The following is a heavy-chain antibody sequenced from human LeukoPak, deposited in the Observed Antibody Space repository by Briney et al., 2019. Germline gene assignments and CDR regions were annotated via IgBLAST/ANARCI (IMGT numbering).Heavy chain of an antibody. CDR1: GGSFSGYY. CDR2: INHSGST. V-gene: IGHV4-34*01. D-gene: IGHD3-10*01. J-gene: IGHJ4*02. Sequence: SETLSLTCAVYGGSFSGYYWSWIRQPPGKGLEWIGEINHSGSTNYNPSLKSRVTISVDTSKNQFSLKLSSVTAADTAVYCCARGSDYYGSGSYYNYWGQGTLVTVSS. CDR3: ARGSDYYGSGSYYNY.